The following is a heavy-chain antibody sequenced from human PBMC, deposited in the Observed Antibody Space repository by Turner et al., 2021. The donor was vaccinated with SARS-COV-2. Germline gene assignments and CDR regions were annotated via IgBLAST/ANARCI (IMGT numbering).Heavy chain of an antibody. D-gene: IGHD3-9*01. CDR1: GCTFSSYA. Sequence: QVQLVQSGAEVKKPGSSVKVSCKASGCTFSSYAISWVRQAPGQGLDWMGGIIPICGTANYAQKFQGRVTITADESTSTAYMELSSLRSEDTAVYYCARCLGFDWLFPFDYWGQGTLVTVSS. J-gene: IGHJ4*02. CDR2: IIPICGTA. V-gene: IGHV1-69*01. CDR3: ARCLGFDWLFPFDY.